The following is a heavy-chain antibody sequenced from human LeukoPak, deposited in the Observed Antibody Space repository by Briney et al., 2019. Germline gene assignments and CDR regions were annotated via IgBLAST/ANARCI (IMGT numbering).Heavy chain of an antibody. CDR1: GFTFSSYS. CDR2: ISFSSSYI. Sequence: GGSLRLSCAASGFTFSSYSMNWVRQTPGKGLEWVSSISFSSSYIYYAGSVKGRFTISRDNAKNSLYLQMNSLRAEDTAVYYCARVGYRDDEPFDYWGQGTLVTVSS. V-gene: IGHV3-21*01. J-gene: IGHJ4*02. CDR3: ARVGYRDDEPFDY. D-gene: IGHD1-14*01.